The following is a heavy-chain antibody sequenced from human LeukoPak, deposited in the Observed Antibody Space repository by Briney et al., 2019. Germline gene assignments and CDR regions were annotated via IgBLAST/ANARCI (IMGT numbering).Heavy chain of an antibody. J-gene: IGHJ4*02. CDR1: GFTFSSYA. Sequence: GGSLRLSCAASGFTFSSYAMHWVRQAPGKGLEWVAVISYDGSNKYYADSVKGRFTISRDNSKNTLYLQMNSLRPEDTAVYYCARGDGYKPPSDYWGQGTLVTASS. CDR3: ARGDGYKPPSDY. CDR2: ISYDGSNK. D-gene: IGHD5-24*01. V-gene: IGHV3-30-3*01.